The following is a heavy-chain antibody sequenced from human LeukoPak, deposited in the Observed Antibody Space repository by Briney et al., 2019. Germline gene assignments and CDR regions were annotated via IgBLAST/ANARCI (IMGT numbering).Heavy chain of an antibody. J-gene: IGHJ3*02. CDR3: ARNRHEGATLAFDI. Sequence: PGGSLRLSCAASGFTFSSYWMSWVRQAPGKGLEWVANIKQDGSEKYYVDSVKGRFTISRDNAKNSLYLQMNSLRAEDTAVYYCARNRHEGATLAFDIWGQGTMVTVSS. V-gene: IGHV3-7*01. CDR2: IKQDGSEK. D-gene: IGHD1-26*01. CDR1: GFTFSSYW.